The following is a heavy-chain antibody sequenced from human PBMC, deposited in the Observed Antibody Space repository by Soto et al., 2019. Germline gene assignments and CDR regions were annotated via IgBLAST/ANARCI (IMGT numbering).Heavy chain of an antibody. CDR1: GFTFSSYD. Sequence: GGSLRLSCAASGFTFSSYDMHWVSQATGKGLEWVSAIVTAGDSYYPGSVKGRFTISRENAKNSLYLQMNSLRAEDTAVYYCARGGYSYGRYYYYGMDVWGQGT. J-gene: IGHJ6*02. D-gene: IGHD5-18*01. V-gene: IGHV3-13*01. CDR3: ARGGYSYGRYYYYGMDV. CDR2: IVTAGDS.